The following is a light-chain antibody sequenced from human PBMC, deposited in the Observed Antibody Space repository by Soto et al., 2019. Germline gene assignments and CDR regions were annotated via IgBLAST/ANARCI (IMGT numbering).Light chain of an antibody. CDR1: QTISSW. CDR2: DAS. V-gene: IGKV1-5*01. CDR3: QHYNSYPYT. Sequence: DIQMTQSPSTLSASAGDRVTITCWASQTISSWLAWYQQKPGKAPKLLIYDASTLASGAPSRFSGSGSGTEFTLTISSLQPDDFATYYCQHYNSYPYTFGQGTELEIK. J-gene: IGKJ2*01.